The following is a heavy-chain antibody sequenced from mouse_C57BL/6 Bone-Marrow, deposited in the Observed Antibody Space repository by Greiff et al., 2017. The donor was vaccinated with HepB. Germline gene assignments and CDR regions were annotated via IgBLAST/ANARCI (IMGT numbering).Heavy chain of an antibody. J-gene: IGHJ2*01. V-gene: IGHV14-4*01. D-gene: IGHD1-1*01. CDR3: LTTVVATDY. Sequence: EVKLMESGAELVRPGASVKLSCTASGFNIKDDYMHWVKQRPEQGLEWIGWIDPENGDTEYASKFQGKATITADTSSNTAYLQLSSLTSEDTAVYYCLTTVVATDYWGQGTTLTVSS. CDR1: GFNIKDDY. CDR2: IDPENGDT.